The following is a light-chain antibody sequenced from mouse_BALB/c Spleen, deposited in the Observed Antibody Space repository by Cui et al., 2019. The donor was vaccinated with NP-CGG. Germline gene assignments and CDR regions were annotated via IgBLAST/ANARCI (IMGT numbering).Light chain of an antibody. J-gene: IGLJ1*01. CDR1: TGAVTTSNY. CDR3: ALWYSNHWV. V-gene: IGLV1*01. Sequence: QAVVTQESALTISPGETVTLTCRSNTGAVTTSNYANWAQEKPDHLFTGLIGGTNNRVPGVPARFSGSLIGDKAALTITGAQTEDEAIYFCALWYSNHWVFGGGTKLTVL. CDR2: GTN.